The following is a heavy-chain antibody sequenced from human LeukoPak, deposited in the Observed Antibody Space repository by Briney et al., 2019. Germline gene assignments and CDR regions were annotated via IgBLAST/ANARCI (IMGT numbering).Heavy chain of an antibody. D-gene: IGHD3-22*01. CDR2: IVPMFGTA. CDR3: ARDLDSSGYYYDY. J-gene: IGHJ4*02. CDR1: GGAFSNYV. Sequence: ASVKVSCKASGGAFSNYVINWVRQAPGQGLEWMGGIVPMFGTANYAQKLQGRVTITADNSTSSTYMELNNLRSEDTAVYYCARDLDSSGYYYDYWGQGTLVTVSS. V-gene: IGHV1-69*06.